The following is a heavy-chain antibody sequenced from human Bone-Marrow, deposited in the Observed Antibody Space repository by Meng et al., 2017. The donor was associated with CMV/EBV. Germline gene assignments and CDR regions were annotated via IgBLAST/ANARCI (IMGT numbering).Heavy chain of an antibody. D-gene: IGHD2-21*01. CDR2: IHYRGDI. V-gene: IGHV4-59*01. CDR3: AKTARIPTA. Sequence: GSLRLSCIVSGDSIASSSWTWFRQSPVKGLESIGYIHYRGDINYNPSLRSRATMSMDMSKNQFSLRLTSVTAAVSAVYYCAKTARIPTAWGQGTLVTVSS. J-gene: IGHJ1*01. CDR1: GDSIASSS.